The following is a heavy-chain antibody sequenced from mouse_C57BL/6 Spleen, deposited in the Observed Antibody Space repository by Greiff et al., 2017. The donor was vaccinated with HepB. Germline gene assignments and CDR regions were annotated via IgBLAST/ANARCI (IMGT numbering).Heavy chain of an antibody. D-gene: IGHD2-2*01. Sequence: EVMLVESGTVLARPGASVKMSCKTSGYTFTSYWMHWVKQRPGQGPEWIGAIYPGNSDTSYNQKFKGKAKLTAVTSASTAYMELSSLTNEDSAVYYCTRNYGYDGRKVFAYWGQGTLVTVSA. CDR2: IYPGNSDT. CDR3: TRNYGYDGRKVFAY. CDR1: GYTFTSYW. V-gene: IGHV1-5*01. J-gene: IGHJ3*01.